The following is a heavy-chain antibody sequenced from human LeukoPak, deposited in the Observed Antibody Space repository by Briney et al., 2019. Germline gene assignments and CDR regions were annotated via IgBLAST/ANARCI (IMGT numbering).Heavy chain of an antibody. Sequence: SETLSLTCAVSGASISSDGYSWSWIRQPPGKGLECIGYIYSSGSTYYNPSLKSRVTMSVDTSNNQFSLKLSSVTAADTAVYYCARGYDFWSGLVGGWFDPWGQGTLVTVSS. CDR1: GASISSDGYS. D-gene: IGHD3-3*01. J-gene: IGHJ5*02. V-gene: IGHV4-30-4*07. CDR2: IYSSGST. CDR3: ARGYDFWSGLVGGWFDP.